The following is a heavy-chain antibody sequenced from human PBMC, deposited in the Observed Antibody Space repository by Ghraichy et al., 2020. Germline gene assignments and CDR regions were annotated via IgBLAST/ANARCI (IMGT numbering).Heavy chain of an antibody. CDR2: IIPIFGTA. CDR1: GGTFSSYA. CDR3: ARGRSGVVIAIRKEDDAFDI. V-gene: IGHV1-69*13. D-gene: IGHD2-21*01. Sequence: SVKVSCKASGGTFSSYAISWVRQAPGQGLEWMGGIIPIFGTANYAQKFQGRVTITADESTSTAYMELSSLRSEDTAVYYCARGRSGVVIAIRKEDDAFDIWGQGTMVTVSS. J-gene: IGHJ3*02.